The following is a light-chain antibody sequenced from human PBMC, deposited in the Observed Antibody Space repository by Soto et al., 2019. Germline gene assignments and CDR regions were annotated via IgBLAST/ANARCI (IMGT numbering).Light chain of an antibody. CDR1: SSDVGAYNY. Sequence: QSVLTQPASVSGSPGQSITISCTGTSSDVGAYNYVSWYQQHPAKAPKLMIYEVSNRPSGVSNRFSGSKSGNTASLTIFGLQAEDEAAYYCSSYTSSSSYVFGTGTKVTVL. CDR2: EVS. CDR3: SSYTSSSSYV. J-gene: IGLJ1*01. V-gene: IGLV2-14*01.